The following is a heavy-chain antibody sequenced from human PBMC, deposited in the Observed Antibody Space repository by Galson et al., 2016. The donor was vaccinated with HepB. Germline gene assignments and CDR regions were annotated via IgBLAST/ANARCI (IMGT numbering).Heavy chain of an antibody. Sequence: SLRLSCAASGFTFSSYAMSWVRQAPGKGLEWVSAISGGGSSTYYADSVRGRFSISRDNSKNTLYLQVNSLRVEDTAVYCCAIENQGGQFFDYWGQGTLVTASS. CDR3: AIENQGGQFFDY. V-gene: IGHV3-23*01. D-gene: IGHD5-24*01. CDR2: ISGGGSST. CDR1: GFTFSSYA. J-gene: IGHJ4*02.